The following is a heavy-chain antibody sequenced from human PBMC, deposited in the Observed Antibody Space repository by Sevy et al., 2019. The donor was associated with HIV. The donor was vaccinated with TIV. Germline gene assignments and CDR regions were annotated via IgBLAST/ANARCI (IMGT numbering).Heavy chain of an antibody. J-gene: IGHJ4*02. V-gene: IGHV4-34*01. D-gene: IGHD2-2*01. CDR1: GGSFSGYC. Sequence: SETLSLTCAVYGGSFSGYCWNWIRQSPGKGLEWIGEINHSGTLKYNPSLKSRVTISVDASKNQLSLHLRSVTAADTAVYYCARGRQAYVVVVPSTVPFDYWGQGTLVTVSS. CDR3: ARGRQAYVVVVPSTVPFDY. CDR2: INHSGTL.